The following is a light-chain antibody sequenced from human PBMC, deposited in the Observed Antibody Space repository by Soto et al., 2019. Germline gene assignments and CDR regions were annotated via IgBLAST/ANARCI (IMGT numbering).Light chain of an antibody. Sequence: EIVLTQSPGTLSLSPGDRATLSCRASQTVSSTYLAWYQQKPGQAPRLLIYGASIRATGIPDRFSGRGSGTDFTLTISRLEPEDFAVYYCQQYGSSLFTFGPGTKVDIK. J-gene: IGKJ3*01. CDR2: GAS. CDR3: QQYGSSLFT. CDR1: QTVSSTY. V-gene: IGKV3-20*01.